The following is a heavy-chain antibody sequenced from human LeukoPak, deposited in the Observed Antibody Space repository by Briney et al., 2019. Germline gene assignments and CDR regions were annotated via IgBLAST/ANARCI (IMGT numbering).Heavy chain of an antibody. CDR1: GYTLTELS. CDR3: ARVVPAAPVHHAMDV. Sequence: APVKVSCKVSGYTLTELSMHWVRQAPGKGLEWMGGFDPEDGETIYAQKFQGRVTLTTDTSTSTAYMELTSLRSDDTAVYYCARVVPAAPVHHAMDVWGQGTTVTVSS. CDR2: FDPEDGET. D-gene: IGHD2-2*01. J-gene: IGHJ6*02. V-gene: IGHV1-24*01.